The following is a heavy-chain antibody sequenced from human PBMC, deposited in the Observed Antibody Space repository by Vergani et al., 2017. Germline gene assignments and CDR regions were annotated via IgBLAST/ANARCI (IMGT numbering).Heavy chain of an antibody. CDR3: AHSLFEDYVWGSYRLYDAFDI. J-gene: IGHJ3*02. CDR2: IYWNDDK. D-gene: IGHD3-16*02. V-gene: IGHV2-5*01. CDR1: GFSLSTSGVG. Sequence: QITLKESGPTLVKPTQTLTLTCTFPGFSLSTSGVGVGWIRQPPGTAMEWLALIYWNDDKRYSPSLKSRLTITKDTSKNQVVLTMTNMDPVDTATYYCAHSLFEDYVWGSYRLYDAFDIWGQGTMVTVSS.